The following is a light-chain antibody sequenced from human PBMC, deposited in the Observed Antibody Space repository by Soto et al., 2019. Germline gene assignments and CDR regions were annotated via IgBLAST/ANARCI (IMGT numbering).Light chain of an antibody. CDR1: QTVRSNY. CDR2: AAS. V-gene: IGKV3-20*01. J-gene: IGKJ1*01. Sequence: ENVLTQSPGTLSLSPGERATLSCRASQTVRSNYLAWYQQKPGQTHRLLIYAASSRFTGIPDRFTGSGSGTDFTLTINRLEPEYFAIYFCQQYGSLPRTFGQGSKVEVK. CDR3: QQYGSLPRT.